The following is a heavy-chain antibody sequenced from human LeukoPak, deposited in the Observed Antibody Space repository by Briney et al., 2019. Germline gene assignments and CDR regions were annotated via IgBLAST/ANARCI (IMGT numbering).Heavy chain of an antibody. D-gene: IGHD4-17*01. CDR2: ISDSGDDT. V-gene: IGHV3-23*01. CDR3: ARDYADYVGYFFFDY. CDR1: GFTFTSYA. J-gene: IGHJ4*02. Sequence: GGSLRLSCAASGFTFTSYAMSWVRQAPGKGLEWVSVISDSGDDTYYADSVKGRFTISRDNSQNTLYLQMNSLRAEDTAVYYCARDYADYVGYFFFDYWGQGTLVTVSS.